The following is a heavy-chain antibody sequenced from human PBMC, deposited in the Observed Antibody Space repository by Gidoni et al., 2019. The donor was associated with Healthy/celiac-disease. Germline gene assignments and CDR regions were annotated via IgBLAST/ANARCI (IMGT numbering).Heavy chain of an antibody. V-gene: IGHV3-33*01. D-gene: IGHD6-19*01. CDR1: GFTFSGFG. CDR2: IWYDGSNK. J-gene: IGHJ4*02. CDR3: ARDSSGWADY. Sequence: QVQLVVSGGGVVQPGRSVGLSCAASGFTFSGFGLQWVRQAPGKGLEWVAVIWYDGSNKYYADSVKGRFTISRDNSKNTLYLQMNSLRAEDTAVYYCARDSSGWADYWGQGTLVTVSS.